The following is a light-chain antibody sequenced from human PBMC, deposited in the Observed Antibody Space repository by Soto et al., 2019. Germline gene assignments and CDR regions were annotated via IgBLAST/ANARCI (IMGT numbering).Light chain of an antibody. CDR3: SSYTSSSTSYVA. V-gene: IGLV2-14*01. CDR2: EVS. CDR1: SSDVGGYNY. J-gene: IGLJ2*01. Sequence: QSALTQPASVSGSPGQSITISCTGTSSDVGGYNYVSWYQQHPGKAPKLMIYEVSNRPSGVSNRFSGSKSGNTAYLTISGLQAEDEADYYCSSYTSSSTSYVAFGGGTKLTVL.